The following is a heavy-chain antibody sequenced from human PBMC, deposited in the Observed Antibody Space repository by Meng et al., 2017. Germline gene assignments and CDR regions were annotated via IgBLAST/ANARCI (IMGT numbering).Heavy chain of an antibody. CDR2: ISSSGSTI. J-gene: IGHJ3*02. Sequence: GESLKISCAASGFTFSDYYMSWIRQAPGKGLEWVSCISSSGSTIYYADSVKGRFTISRDNAKNSLYLQMNSLRAEDTAVYYCARDLAEGGAFDIWGQGTMVTV. CDR3: ARDLAEGGAFDI. CDR1: GFTFSDYY. V-gene: IGHV3-11*04. D-gene: IGHD3-16*01.